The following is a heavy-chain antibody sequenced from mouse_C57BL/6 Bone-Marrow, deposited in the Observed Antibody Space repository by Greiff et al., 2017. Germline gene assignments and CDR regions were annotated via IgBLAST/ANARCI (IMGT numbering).Heavy chain of an antibody. D-gene: IGHD4-1*01. Sequence: VQLKQSGPELVKPGASVKISCKASGYTFTDYYMNWVKQSHGKSLEWIGDINPNNGGTSYNQKFKGKSTLTVDKSSSTAYMALRSLTSEDSAVYYCARAPTGTGGWFAYWGQGTLVTVSA. CDR2: INPNNGGT. V-gene: IGHV1-26*01. CDR3: ARAPTGTGGWFAY. CDR1: GYTFTDYY. J-gene: IGHJ3*01.